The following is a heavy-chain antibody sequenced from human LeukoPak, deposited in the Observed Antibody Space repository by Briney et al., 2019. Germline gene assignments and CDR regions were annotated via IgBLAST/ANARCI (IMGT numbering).Heavy chain of an antibody. CDR1: GGSISSYY. J-gene: IGHJ3*02. V-gene: IGHV4-59*01. CDR3: ARGYEPGAFDI. D-gene: IGHD1-1*01. CDR2: IYYSGST. Sequence: SETLSLTRTVSGGSISSYYWSWIRQPPGKGLEWIGYIYYSGSTNYNPSLKCRVTISVDTSKNQFSLKLSSVTAADTAVYYCARGYEPGAFDIWGQGTMVTVSS.